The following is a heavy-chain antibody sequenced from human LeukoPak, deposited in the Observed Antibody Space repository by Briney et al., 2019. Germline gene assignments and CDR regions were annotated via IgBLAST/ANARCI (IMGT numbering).Heavy chain of an antibody. Sequence: ASVKVSCTASGYTFTGYYMHWVRQAPGQGLEWMGWINPNSGGTNYAQKFQGRVTMTRDTSITTAYMELTRLRSDDTTIYYCARERNYGDYGNAFDVWGQGTKVTVSS. D-gene: IGHD4-17*01. CDR1: GYTFTGYY. CDR3: ARERNYGDYGNAFDV. V-gene: IGHV1-2*02. J-gene: IGHJ3*01. CDR2: INPNSGGT.